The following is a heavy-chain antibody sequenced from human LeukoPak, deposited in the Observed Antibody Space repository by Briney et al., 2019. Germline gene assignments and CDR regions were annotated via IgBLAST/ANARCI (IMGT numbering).Heavy chain of an antibody. CDR2: ISGDGGST. V-gene: IGHV3-43*02. CDR3: AGESESSGWYDY. J-gene: IGHJ4*02. Sequence: GGSLRLSCAAPGFIFHDYAIHSVRHAPGKGLEWVSLISGDGGSTFYADSVKGRFTISRDNSKNSLYLQMNSLRSDDTALYYCAGESESSGWYDYWGQGTLVTVSS. CDR1: GFIFHDYA. D-gene: IGHD6-19*01.